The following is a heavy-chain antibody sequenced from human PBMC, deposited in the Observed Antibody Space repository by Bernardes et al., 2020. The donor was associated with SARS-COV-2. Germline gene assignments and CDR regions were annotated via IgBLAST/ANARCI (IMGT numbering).Heavy chain of an antibody. CDR2: IWYDGSNK. J-gene: IGHJ2*01. CDR3: ARDYYDSSGYLNWYFDL. V-gene: IGHV3-33*01. Sequence: GGSLRLSCAASGFTFSSYGMHWVRQAPGKGLEWVAVIWYDGSNKYYVDSVKGRFTISRDNSKNTLYLQMNSLRAEDTAVYYCARDYYDSSGYLNWYFDLWGRGTLVTVSS. CDR1: GFTFSSYG. D-gene: IGHD3-22*01.